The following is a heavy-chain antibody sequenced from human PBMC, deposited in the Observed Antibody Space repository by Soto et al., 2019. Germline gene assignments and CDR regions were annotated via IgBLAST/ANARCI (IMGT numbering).Heavy chain of an antibody. CDR2: IYSGGDI. CDR1: GFTVSSNY. CDR3: ARRLYYYDRAESKPLYYFDL. J-gene: IGHJ4*02. D-gene: IGHD3-22*01. V-gene: IGHV3-66*01. Sequence: PGGSLRLSCVASGFTVSSNYMSWVRQPPGKGLEWVSVIYSGGDIYYADSVKGRFAISRDNSKNTVYLQMNSLRAEDTAVYYCARRLYYYDRAESKPLYYFDLWGQGTLVTVSS.